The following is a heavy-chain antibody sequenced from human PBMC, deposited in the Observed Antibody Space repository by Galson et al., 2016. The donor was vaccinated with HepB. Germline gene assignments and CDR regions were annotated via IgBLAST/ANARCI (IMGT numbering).Heavy chain of an antibody. CDR2: IIPSFGTT. CDR1: GGTFSRYA. J-gene: IGHJ4*02. V-gene: IGHV1-69*13. Sequence: SVKVSCKASGGTFSRYAISWVRQAPGQGLEWMGGIIPSFGTTKCAQKYQGRVTITANESTSTSYMELSSLTSEDTAVYFCARALINGVWDYWGQGTLVTVSS. D-gene: IGHD2-8*01. CDR3: ARALINGVWDY.